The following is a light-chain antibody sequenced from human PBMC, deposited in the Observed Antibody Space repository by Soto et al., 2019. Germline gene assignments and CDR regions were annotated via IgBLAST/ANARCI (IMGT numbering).Light chain of an antibody. CDR3: QQYENLPT. CDR1: QNINNY. V-gene: IGKV1-33*01. CDR2: DAS. J-gene: IGKJ5*01. Sequence: DIQMTQSPSSLSASVGDRLTITCQASQNINNYLNWYQQQPGXTPXXLIYDASNLEAGVPSRLRGSGSGTDFTFTISRMHPEVIATYYCQQYENLPTFGQGTRLEIK.